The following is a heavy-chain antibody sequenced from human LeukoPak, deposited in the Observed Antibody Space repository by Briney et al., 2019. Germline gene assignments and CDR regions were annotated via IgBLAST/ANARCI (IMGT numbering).Heavy chain of an antibody. CDR2: VTSSSSYI. V-gene: IGHV3-21*01. Sequence: PGGSLRLSCAASGFTFSSYRMNWVRQAPGKGLEWVSSVTSSSSYIHYADSVKGRFTISRDNAKNSLYLQMNSLRAEDTAVYYCARARMATNGGKTYYYYMDVWGKGTTVTVSS. D-gene: IGHD5-24*01. CDR1: GFTFSSYR. CDR3: ARARMATNGGKTYYYYMDV. J-gene: IGHJ6*03.